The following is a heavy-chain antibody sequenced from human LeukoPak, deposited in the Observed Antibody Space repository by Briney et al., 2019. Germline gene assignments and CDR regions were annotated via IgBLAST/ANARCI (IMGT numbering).Heavy chain of an antibody. CDR3: AKGSDTAMVVSMVFDY. CDR2: IRYDGSNK. Sequence: GGSLRLSCAASGFTFSSYGMHWIRQAPGKGLEWVAFIRYDGSNKYYADSVKGRFTISRDNSKNTLYLQMNSLRAEDTAVYYCAKGSDTAMVVSMVFDYWGQGTLVTVSS. J-gene: IGHJ4*02. D-gene: IGHD5-18*01. CDR1: GFTFSSYG. V-gene: IGHV3-30*02.